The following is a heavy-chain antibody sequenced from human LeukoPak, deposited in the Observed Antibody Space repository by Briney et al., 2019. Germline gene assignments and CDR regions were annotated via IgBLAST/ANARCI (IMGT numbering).Heavy chain of an antibody. CDR3: ARGGPSDY. Sequence: SETLSLTCTVSGYSITSGYYWGWIRQAPGKRLEWIGNIYYNGISYYNPSLKSRVSISVDTSKNQFSLKLTSVTAADTAMYYCARGGPSDYWGRGTLVTVSS. J-gene: IGHJ4*02. V-gene: IGHV4-38-2*02. CDR1: GYSITSGYY. CDR2: IYYNGIS.